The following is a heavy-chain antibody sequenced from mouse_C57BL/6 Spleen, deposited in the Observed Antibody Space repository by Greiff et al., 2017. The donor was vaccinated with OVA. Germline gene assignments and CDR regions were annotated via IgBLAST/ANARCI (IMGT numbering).Heavy chain of an antibody. CDR1: GYTFTSYW. V-gene: IGHV1-55*01. Sequence: QVQLQQPGAELVKPGASVKMSCKASGYTFTSYWITWVKQRPGQGLEWIGDIYPGSGSTNYNEKFKSKATLTVDTSSSTAYMQLSSLTSEDSAFYYCARAATMPYYFDYWGQGTTLTVSS. CDR3: ARAATMPYYFDY. D-gene: IGHD2-1*01. J-gene: IGHJ2*01. CDR2: IYPGSGST.